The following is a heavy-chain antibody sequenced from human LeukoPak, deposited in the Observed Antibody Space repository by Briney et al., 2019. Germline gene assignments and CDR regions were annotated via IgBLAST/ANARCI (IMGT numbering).Heavy chain of an antibody. CDR3: ASSLTGDAFDI. Sequence: GGSLRLSCAASGFTFSDYYMSWIRQAPGKGLEWVSYISSSSSTIYYADSVKGRFTISRDNAKNSLYLQMNSLRAEDTAVYYCASSLTGDAFDIWGQGTMVTVSS. D-gene: IGHD1-20*01. CDR1: GFTFSDYY. J-gene: IGHJ3*02. CDR2: ISSSSSTI. V-gene: IGHV3-11*04.